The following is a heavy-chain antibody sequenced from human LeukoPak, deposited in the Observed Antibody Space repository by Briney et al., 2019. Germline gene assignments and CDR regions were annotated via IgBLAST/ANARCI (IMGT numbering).Heavy chain of an antibody. D-gene: IGHD3-3*01. CDR1: GGSISSSSYY. CDR3: ARVDPGEWLRVWFDI. Sequence: PSETLSLTCTVSGGSISSSSYYWGWIRQPPGKGLEWIGSIYYSGSTYYNPSLKSRVTISVDTSKNQFSLKLSSVTAADTAVYYCARVDPGEWLRVWFDIWGQGTMVTVSS. CDR2: IYYSGST. V-gene: IGHV4-39*07. J-gene: IGHJ3*02.